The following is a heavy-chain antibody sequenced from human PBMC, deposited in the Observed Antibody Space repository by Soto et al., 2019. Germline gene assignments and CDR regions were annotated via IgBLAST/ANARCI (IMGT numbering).Heavy chain of an antibody. CDR2: INHSGST. CDR3: ARGGFFWPAYYYDVRNC. D-gene: IGHD1-26*01. Sequence: PSETLSLTCAVYGGSFSGYYWSWIRQPPGKGLEWIGEINHSGSTNYNPSLKSRVTISVDTSKNQFSLKLSSVTAADTAVYYCARGGFFWPAYYYDVRNCWVKGTTVTV. CDR1: GGSFSGYY. V-gene: IGHV4-34*01. J-gene: IGHJ6*03.